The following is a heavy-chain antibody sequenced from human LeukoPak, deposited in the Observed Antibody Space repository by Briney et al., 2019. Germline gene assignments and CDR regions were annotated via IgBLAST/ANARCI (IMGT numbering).Heavy chain of an antibody. Sequence: SVKVSCKASGGTFSSYAISWVRQAPGQGLEWMGRIIPIFGTANYAQKFQGRVTITTDESTSTAYMELSSLRSEDTAVYYCARDYVGYYYYMDVWGKGTTVTVSS. D-gene: IGHD3-16*01. V-gene: IGHV1-69*05. CDR3: ARDYVGYYYYMDV. CDR1: GGTFSSYA. J-gene: IGHJ6*03. CDR2: IIPIFGTA.